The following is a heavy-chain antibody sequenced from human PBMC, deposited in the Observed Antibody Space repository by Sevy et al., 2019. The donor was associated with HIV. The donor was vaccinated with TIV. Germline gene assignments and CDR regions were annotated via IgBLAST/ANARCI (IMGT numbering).Heavy chain of an antibody. CDR2: INSGGGST. CDR1: GFTFTEFV. Sequence: GGSLRLSCAASGFTFTEFVMSWVRQSPGKGLEWVSTINSGGGSTYYADSVKGRFTISRDNSKNTLDLQMNSLRAEATAVYYCAKDVVGGYYDSSGYSDHWGQGTLVTVSS. J-gene: IGHJ4*02. CDR3: AKDVVGGYYDSSGYSDH. D-gene: IGHD3-22*01. V-gene: IGHV3-23*01.